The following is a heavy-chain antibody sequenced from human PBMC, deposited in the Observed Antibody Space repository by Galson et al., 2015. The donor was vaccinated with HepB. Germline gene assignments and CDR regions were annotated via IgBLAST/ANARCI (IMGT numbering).Heavy chain of an antibody. CDR2: IYSGGST. CDR3: ARESVGIHYYGMDV. Sequence: SLRLSCAASGFTVSSNYMSWVRQAPGKGLEWVSVIYSGGSTYYADSVKGRFTISRDNSKNTLYLQMNSLRAEDTAVYYCARESVGIHYYGMDVWGQGTTVTVSS. J-gene: IGHJ6*02. V-gene: IGHV3-53*01. CDR1: GFTVSSNY. D-gene: IGHD3-10*01.